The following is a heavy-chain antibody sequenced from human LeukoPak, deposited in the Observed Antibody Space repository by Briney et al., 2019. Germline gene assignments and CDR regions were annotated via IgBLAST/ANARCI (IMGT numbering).Heavy chain of an antibody. CDR2: INPNSGGT. CDR3: ARIQRSRGEWYFDD. V-gene: IGHV1-2*02. CDR1: GYTFIGYY. D-gene: IGHD5-18*01. J-gene: IGHJ4*02. Sequence: ASVKVSCKASGYTFIGYYMHWLRQAPGQGLEWMGWINPNSGGTSYAQKFQGRVTMTRDTSISTAYMELSRLRSDDTAVYYCARIQRSRGEWYFDDWGQGTLVTVSS.